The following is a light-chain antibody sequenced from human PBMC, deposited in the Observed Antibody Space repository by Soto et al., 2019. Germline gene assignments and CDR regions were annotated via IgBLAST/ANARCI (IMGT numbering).Light chain of an antibody. J-gene: IGLJ1*01. CDR1: SSDIGSYDL. Sequence: QSALTQPASVSGPLGQSIVISCTGSSSDIGSYDLVSWYQQYPGKAPKVVIFEGTKRPSGVSNRFSGSKSGNTASLTISGLQTDDEADYYCCSYAGIRKYVFGAGTKLTVL. CDR2: EGT. CDR3: CSYAGIRKYV. V-gene: IGLV2-23*01.